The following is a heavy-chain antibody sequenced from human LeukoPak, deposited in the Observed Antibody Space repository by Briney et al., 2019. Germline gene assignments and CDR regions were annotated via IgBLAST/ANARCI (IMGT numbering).Heavy chain of an antibody. V-gene: IGHV5-51*01. Sequence: GESLKISCKGSGYSFTSYWISWVRQMPGKGLEWMGIIYPGDSDTRYSPSFQGQVTISADKSISTAYLQWSSLKASDTAMYYCARRSYDFWSGYLFDYWGQGTLVTVSS. CDR1: GYSFTSYW. D-gene: IGHD3-3*01. CDR3: ARRSYDFWSGYLFDY. J-gene: IGHJ4*02. CDR2: IYPGDSDT.